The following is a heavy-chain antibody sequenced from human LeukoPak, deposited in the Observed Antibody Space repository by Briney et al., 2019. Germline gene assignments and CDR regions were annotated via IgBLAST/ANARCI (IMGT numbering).Heavy chain of an antibody. V-gene: IGHV3-30-3*01. CDR3: ARGDYFYDSAGYYYSFDY. D-gene: IGHD3-22*01. CDR2: ISYDGSNK. J-gene: IGHJ4*02. Sequence: GSLRLSCAASGFTFSSYAMHWVRQAPGKGLEWVAVISYDGSNKYYADSVKGRFTISRDNSKNTLYLQMNSLRAEDTAVYYCARGDYFYDSAGYYYSFDYWGQGTLVTVSS. CDR1: GFTFSSYA.